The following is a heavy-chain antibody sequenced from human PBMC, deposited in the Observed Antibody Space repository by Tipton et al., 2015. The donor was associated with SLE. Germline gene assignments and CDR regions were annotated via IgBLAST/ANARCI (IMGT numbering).Heavy chain of an antibody. D-gene: IGHD4-17*01. J-gene: IGHJ3*02. CDR3: VRDQVPASGDYYARAFDI. V-gene: IGHV4-59*12. CDR2: IYYTGST. CDR1: GGSISSYY. Sequence: TLSLTCTVSGGSISSYYWSWIRQPPGRGLEWIGYIYYTGSTYYNPSLKSRVTISVDTSKNQFSLELNSVTAADTAIYYCVRDQVPASGDYYARAFDIWGQGTMVTVSS.